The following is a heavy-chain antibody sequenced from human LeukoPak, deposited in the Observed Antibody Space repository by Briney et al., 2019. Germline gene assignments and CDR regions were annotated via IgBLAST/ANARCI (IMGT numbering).Heavy chain of an antibody. CDR3: AIRRSHDFWSGLDDY. CDR1: GYTFTSYD. Sequence: ASVKVSCKASGYTFTSYDINWVRQATGQGLEWRGWMNPNSGNTGYAQKFQGRVTMTRNTSISTAYMELSSLRSEDTAVYYCAIRRSHDFWSGLDDYWGQGTLVTVSS. V-gene: IGHV1-8*01. D-gene: IGHD3-3*01. J-gene: IGHJ4*02. CDR2: MNPNSGNT.